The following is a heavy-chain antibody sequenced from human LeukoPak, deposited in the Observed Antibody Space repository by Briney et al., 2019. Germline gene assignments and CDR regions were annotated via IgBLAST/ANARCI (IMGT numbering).Heavy chain of an antibody. V-gene: IGHV3-48*04. CDR2: ISSSGSTI. Sequence: GGSLRLSCAASGFTFSSYSMNWVRQAPGKGLEWVSYISSSGSTIYYADSVKGRFTISRDNAKNSLYLQMNSLRAEDTAVYYCAKDLYSSSSGHFDYWGQGTLVIVSS. CDR3: AKDLYSSSSGHFDY. J-gene: IGHJ4*02. D-gene: IGHD6-6*01. CDR1: GFTFSSYS.